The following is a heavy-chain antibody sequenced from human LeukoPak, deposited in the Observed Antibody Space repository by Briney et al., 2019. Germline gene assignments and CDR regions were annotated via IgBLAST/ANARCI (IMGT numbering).Heavy chain of an antibody. V-gene: IGHV3-43*02. CDR3: AKDISYDILTGFFDY. D-gene: IGHD3-9*01. CDR1: GFTFSSYE. J-gene: IGHJ4*02. Sequence: GGPLRLSCAASGFTFSSYEMNWVRQAPGKGLEWVSLISGDGGSTYYADSVKGRFTISRDNSKNSLYLQMNSLRTEDTALYYCAKDISYDILTGFFDYWGQGTLVTVSS. CDR2: ISGDGGST.